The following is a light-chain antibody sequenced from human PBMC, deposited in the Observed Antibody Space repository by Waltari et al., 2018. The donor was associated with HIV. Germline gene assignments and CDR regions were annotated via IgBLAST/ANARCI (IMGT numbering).Light chain of an antibody. CDR3: QQYDTYWT. V-gene: IGKV1-5*03. CDR1: QSISSW. CDR2: KAS. J-gene: IGKJ1*01. Sequence: DIQMTQSPSTLSASVGDRVTITCRAGQSISSWLAWYQQKPGKAPKLLIYKASSLESGVPSRFRGSGSGTEFTLTISSLQPDDFATYYCQQYDTYWTFGQGTKVEIK.